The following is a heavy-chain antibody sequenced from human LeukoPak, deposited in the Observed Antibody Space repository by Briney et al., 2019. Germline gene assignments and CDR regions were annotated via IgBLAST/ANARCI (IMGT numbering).Heavy chain of an antibody. J-gene: IGHJ4*02. CDR3: ARGGRSTYFDWSPDY. V-gene: IGHV3-21*01. CDR2: ISSSSSYI. Sequence: GGSLRLSCAASGFTFSSYSMNWVRQAPGKGLEWVSSISSSSSYIYYADSVKGRFTISRDNARNSLYLQMNSLRAEDTAVYYCARGGRSTYFDWSPDYWGQGTLATVSS. D-gene: IGHD3-9*01. CDR1: GFTFSSYS.